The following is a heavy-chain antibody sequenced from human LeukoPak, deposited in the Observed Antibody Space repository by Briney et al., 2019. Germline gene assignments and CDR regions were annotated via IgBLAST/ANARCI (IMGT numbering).Heavy chain of an antibody. J-gene: IGHJ4*02. CDR1: GGSIGGYF. V-gene: IGHV4-59*01. CDR2: IFYNGNT. CDR3: ARYSSDHDGRHFEF. Sequence: PSETLSLTCTVSGGSIGGYFWSWLRQPPGKGLEWVGWIFYNGNTNYNSSLKSRLTMSVDASKNQFCLKLNSVTAADTAVYYCARYSSDHDGRHFEFWGQGILVTVSS. D-gene: IGHD2-21*01.